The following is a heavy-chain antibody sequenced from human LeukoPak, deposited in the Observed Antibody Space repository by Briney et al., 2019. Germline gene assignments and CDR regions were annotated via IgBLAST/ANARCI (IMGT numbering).Heavy chain of an antibody. CDR2: IYYGGST. Sequence: SETLSLTCTVSGGSFSSSSYSWGWIRQPPGKGLEWIGSIYYGGSTYYNPSLKSRVTVSVDTSKNQFSLKLSSVTAADTAVYYCARHPDAFDIWGQGTMVTVSS. CDR3: ARHPDAFDI. V-gene: IGHV4-39*01. CDR1: GGSFSSSSYS. J-gene: IGHJ3*02.